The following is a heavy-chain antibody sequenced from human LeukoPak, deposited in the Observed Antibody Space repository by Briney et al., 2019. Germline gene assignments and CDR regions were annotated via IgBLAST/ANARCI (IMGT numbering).Heavy chain of an antibody. Sequence: PGGSLRLSCAASGFTFSSYWMSWVRQAPGKGLQWVANIKQDGSEKNYVDSVKGRFTISRDNAKNSLFLQMNSLRAEDTAVFYCARESVGDYSNYYYYTMDVWGQGTTVTVSS. CDR3: ARESVGDYSNYYYYTMDV. CDR1: GFTFSSYW. D-gene: IGHD4-17*01. V-gene: IGHV3-7*05. J-gene: IGHJ6*02. CDR2: IKQDGSEK.